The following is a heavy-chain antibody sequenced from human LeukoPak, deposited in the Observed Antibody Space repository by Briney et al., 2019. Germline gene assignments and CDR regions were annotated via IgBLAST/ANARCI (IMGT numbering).Heavy chain of an antibody. CDR3: ARETDYCHSSGEDAFDI. CDR2: ISSSSSII. D-gene: IGHD3-22*01. CDR1: GFTFSSYS. V-gene: IGHV3-48*01. Sequence: GGSLRLSCAASGFTFSSYSMNWFRQAPGKGLEWVSYISSSSSIIYYADSVKGRFTISRNNAKNSLYLQMNSLRAEDTAVFYCARETDYCHSSGEDAFDIWGQGTMVTVSS. J-gene: IGHJ3*02.